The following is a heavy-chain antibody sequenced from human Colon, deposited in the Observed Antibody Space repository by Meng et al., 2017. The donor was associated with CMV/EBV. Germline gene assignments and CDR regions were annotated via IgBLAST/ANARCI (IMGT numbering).Heavy chain of an antibody. CDR1: GFTFSNAW. CDR2: IKSKTDGGTT. V-gene: IGHV3-15*01. J-gene: IGHJ4*02. D-gene: IGHD6-6*01. Sequence: GESLKISCAASGFTFSNAWMSWVRQAPGKGLEWVGRIKSKTDGGTTDYAAPVKGRFTISRDDSKNTLYLQMNSLKTEDTAAYYCTTDSSSFNFDYWGQGTLVTVSS. CDR3: TTDSSSFNFDY.